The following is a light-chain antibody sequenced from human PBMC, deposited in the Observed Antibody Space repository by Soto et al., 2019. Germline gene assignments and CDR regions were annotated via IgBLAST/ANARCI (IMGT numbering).Light chain of an antibody. V-gene: IGLV2-23*01. CDR1: SSDVGSYNL. CDR3: CSYAGSSTLV. J-gene: IGLJ3*02. Sequence: QSALTQPASVSGSPGQSITISCTGTSSDVGSYNLVSWYQQHPGKAPKLMIYEGSKRPSGVSNRFSGSKSGNTASLTISGLQAEDEADYYCCSYAGSSTLVFGGGTKLTXL. CDR2: EGS.